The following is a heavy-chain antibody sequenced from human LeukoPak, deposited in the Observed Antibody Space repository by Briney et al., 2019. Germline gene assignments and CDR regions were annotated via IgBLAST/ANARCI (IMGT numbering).Heavy chain of an antibody. V-gene: IGHV4-39*01. Sequence: SETLSLTCTVSGGSISSSSYYWGWIRQPPGKGLEWIGSIYYSGSTYYNPSLKSRVTISVDTSTNQFSLKLSSVTAADTAVYYCARRCSSTSCYPGAYYYYYMDVWGKGTTVTVSS. J-gene: IGHJ6*03. CDR1: GGSISSSSYY. CDR3: ARRCSSTSCYPGAYYYYYMDV. CDR2: IYYSGST. D-gene: IGHD2-2*01.